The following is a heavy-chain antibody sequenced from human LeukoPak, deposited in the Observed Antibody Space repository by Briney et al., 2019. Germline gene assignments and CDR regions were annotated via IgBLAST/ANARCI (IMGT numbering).Heavy chain of an antibody. CDR1: GGSISSSSYY. Sequence: SETLSLTCTVSGGSISSSSYYWGWIRQPPEKGLEWIGSIYYSGSTYYNPSLKSRVTISVDTSKNQFSLKLSSVTAADTAVYYCARTVNTAFAYYYYYMDVWGKGTTVTVSS. CDR3: ARTVNTAFAYYYYYMDV. J-gene: IGHJ6*03. D-gene: IGHD5-18*01. V-gene: IGHV4-39*07. CDR2: IYYSGST.